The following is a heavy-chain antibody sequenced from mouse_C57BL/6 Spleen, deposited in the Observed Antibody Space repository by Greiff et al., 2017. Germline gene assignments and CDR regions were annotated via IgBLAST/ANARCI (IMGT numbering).Heavy chain of an antibody. Sequence: QVQLQQSGAELVKPGASVKMSCKASGYTFTSYWITWVKQRPGQGLEWIGDIYPGSGSTNYNEKFKSKATLTVDTSSSTAYMQLSSLTSEDSAVYYCAREGLRRYYFDYWGQGTTLTVSS. CDR2: IYPGSGST. CDR1: GYTFTSYW. CDR3: AREGLRRYYFDY. J-gene: IGHJ2*01. D-gene: IGHD2-4*01. V-gene: IGHV1-55*01.